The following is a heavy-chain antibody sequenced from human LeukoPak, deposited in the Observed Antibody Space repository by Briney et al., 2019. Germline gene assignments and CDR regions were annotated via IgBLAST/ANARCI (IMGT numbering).Heavy chain of an antibody. CDR3: ARDSGNSPFDY. V-gene: IGHV4-31*03. D-gene: IGHD4-23*01. CDR1: GGSISSGGYY. Sequence: PSETLSLTCTVSGGSISSGGYYWSWIRQHPGKGLEWIGYIYYSGSTYYNPSLKGRVTISVDTSKNQFSLKLSSVTAADTAVYYCARDSGNSPFDYWGQGTLVTVSS. J-gene: IGHJ4*02. CDR2: IYYSGST.